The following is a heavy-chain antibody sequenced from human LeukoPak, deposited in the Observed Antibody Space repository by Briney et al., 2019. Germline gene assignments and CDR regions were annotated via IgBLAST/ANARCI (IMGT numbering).Heavy chain of an antibody. V-gene: IGHV3-23*01. J-gene: IGHJ4*02. CDR2: VSGSGGNT. CDR3: ARGDRSSWFNFDY. CDR1: GFTFSFYA. D-gene: IGHD6-13*01. Sequence: GGSLRLSCAGSGFTFSFYAMNWVRQAPGKGLEWVSSVSGSGGNTYYADSVKGRFSISRDNSKNTLYLQMNSLRAEDTAVYYCARGDRSSWFNFDYWGQGTLVTASS.